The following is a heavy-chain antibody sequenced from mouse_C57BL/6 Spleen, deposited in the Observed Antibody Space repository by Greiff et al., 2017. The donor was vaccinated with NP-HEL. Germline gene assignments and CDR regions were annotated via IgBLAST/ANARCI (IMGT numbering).Heavy chain of an antibody. CDR3: AHGNYKGLFAY. V-gene: IGHV1-63*01. J-gene: IGHJ3*01. Sequence: VQLQQSGAELVRPGTSVKMSCKASGYTFTNYWIGWAKQRPGHGLEWIGDIYPGGGYTNYNEKFKGKATLTADKSSSTAYIQFSSLTSEDSAIYYCAHGNYKGLFAYWGQGTLVTVSA. D-gene: IGHD2-1*01. CDR2: IYPGGGYT. CDR1: GYTFTNYW.